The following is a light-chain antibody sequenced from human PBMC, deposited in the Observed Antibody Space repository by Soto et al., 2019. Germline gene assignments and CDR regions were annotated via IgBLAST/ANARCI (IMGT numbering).Light chain of an antibody. CDR1: QSISSY. CDR2: AAS. Sequence: DIQMTQSPSSLSASVGDRVTITCRARQSISSYLNWYQQKPGKAPKLLIYAASSLQSGVPSRFSGSGSGTDFTLTISSLQPEDFATYYCQQSYSTPTVGGGTKVEIK. CDR3: QQSYSTPT. V-gene: IGKV1-39*01. J-gene: IGKJ4*01.